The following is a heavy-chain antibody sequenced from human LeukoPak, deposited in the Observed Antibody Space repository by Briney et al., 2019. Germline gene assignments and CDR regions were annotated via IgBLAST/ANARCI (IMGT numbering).Heavy chain of an antibody. CDR2: IIPIFGTA. CDR1: GGTFSSYA. D-gene: IGHD5-24*01. Sequence: GSSVKVSCKASGGTFSSYAISWVRQAPGQGLEWMGGIIPIFGTANYAQKFQGRVTITTDESTSTAYMELSSLRSEDTAVYYCARDGYNRGYFDYWGQGTLVTVSS. V-gene: IGHV1-69*05. J-gene: IGHJ4*02. CDR3: ARDGYNRGYFDY.